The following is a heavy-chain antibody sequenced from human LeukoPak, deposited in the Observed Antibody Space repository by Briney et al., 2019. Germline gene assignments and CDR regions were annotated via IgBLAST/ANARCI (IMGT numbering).Heavy chain of an antibody. V-gene: IGHV4-39*07. D-gene: IGHD5-12*01. CDR1: GDSISSSSYY. Sequence: KPSETLSLTCTVSGDSISSSSYYWGWIRQPPGKGLEWIGSIYYSGSTYYNPSLKSRVTISVDTSKNQFSLKLSSVTAADTAVYYCARDRWLLQGRINYWGQGTLVTVSS. CDR2: IYYSGST. J-gene: IGHJ4*02. CDR3: ARDRWLLQGRINY.